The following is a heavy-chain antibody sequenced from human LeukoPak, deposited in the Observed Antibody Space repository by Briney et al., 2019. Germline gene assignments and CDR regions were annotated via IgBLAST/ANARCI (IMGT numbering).Heavy chain of an antibody. J-gene: IGHJ4*02. CDR2: ISSSGTYI. Sequence: PGGSLRLSCAASGFTFNNYGMNWVRQAPGKGLEWVSSISSSGTYIYYADSVKGRFTISRDNAKNSLYLQMNSLRAEDTAVYYCARDRCSGGICYSFDQWGQGTLSPSPQ. CDR3: ARDRCSGGICYSFDQ. D-gene: IGHD2-15*01. V-gene: IGHV3-21*01. CDR1: GFTFNNYG.